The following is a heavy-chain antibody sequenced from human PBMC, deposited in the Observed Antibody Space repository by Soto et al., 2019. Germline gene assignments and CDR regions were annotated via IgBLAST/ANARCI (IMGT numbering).Heavy chain of an antibody. CDR2: IIPISGTT. V-gene: IGHV1-69*06. J-gene: IGHJ4*02. CDR3: ARWAGLSCSVAVCFKKPFAF. CDR1: GGTFNNYA. Sequence: QVQLVQSGAEVKRPASSMKVSCKPSGGTFNNYAINWVRQAPGQGLEWMVAIIPISGTTKYAQKFQGRVTITADKSTSTVYMDLSSLRSEDTAVYYCARWAGLSCSVAVCFKKPFAFWGKGTLVTVSS. D-gene: IGHD2-8*02.